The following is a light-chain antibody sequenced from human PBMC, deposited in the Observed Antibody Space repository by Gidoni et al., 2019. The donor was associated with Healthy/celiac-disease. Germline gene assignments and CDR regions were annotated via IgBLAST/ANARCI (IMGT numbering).Light chain of an antibody. Sequence: EIVLTPSPGTLSLSPGERATVSCRASQSVSSSYLAWYQQKPGHAPRLLIYGASSRATGIPDRFSGSGSGTDFTLTISRLEPEDCSVYYCQQYGSSPYTFGQGTKLEIK. CDR1: QSVSSSY. CDR3: QQYGSSPYT. J-gene: IGKJ2*01. CDR2: GAS. V-gene: IGKV3-20*01.